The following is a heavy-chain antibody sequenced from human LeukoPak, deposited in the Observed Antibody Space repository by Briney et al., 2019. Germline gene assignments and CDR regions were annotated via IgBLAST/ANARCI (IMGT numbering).Heavy chain of an antibody. J-gene: IGHJ6*04. CDR2: INPRGST. D-gene: IGHD6-19*01. V-gene: IGHV4-34*01. CDR1: GGSFSSHY. Sequence: PSETLSLTCGVPGGSFSSHYWTWIRQPPGKGLEWIGEINPRGSTNYNPPLESRVTVSADTSRNQLSLSLTSVTAADSAVYFCARGLRQGSAWSWGPKEKSYQYMDVWGTGTTVIVSS. CDR3: ARGLRQGSAWSWGPKEKSYQYMDV.